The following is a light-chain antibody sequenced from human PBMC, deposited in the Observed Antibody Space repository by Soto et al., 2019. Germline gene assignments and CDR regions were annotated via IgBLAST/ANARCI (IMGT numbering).Light chain of an antibody. J-gene: IGKJ3*01. CDR3: MQALQTPRT. Sequence: DTVMTQSPLSLPVTPGEPASISCRSSQSLLHSNGYNYLDWYLQKPGQSPQLLIYLGSNRASGVPDRFRGSGSGTDFTLKISRVEAEDVGVYYCMQALQTPRTFGPGTKVDIK. V-gene: IGKV2-28*01. CDR1: QSLLHSNGYNY. CDR2: LGS.